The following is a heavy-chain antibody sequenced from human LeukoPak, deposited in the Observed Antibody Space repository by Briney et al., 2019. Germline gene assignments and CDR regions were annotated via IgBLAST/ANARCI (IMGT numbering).Heavy chain of an antibody. Sequence: GSLRLSCAASGFTFSSYAMSWVRQAPGKGLEWIGCIHYIGNTHYNPSLESRVTISVDTSKNHFSLKLNSVTAADTAVYYCATQQGIAEARFDYWGQGTLVTVSS. V-gene: IGHV4-59*01. CDR2: IHYIGNT. D-gene: IGHD6-13*01. CDR1: GFTFSSYA. CDR3: ATQQGIAEARFDY. J-gene: IGHJ4*02.